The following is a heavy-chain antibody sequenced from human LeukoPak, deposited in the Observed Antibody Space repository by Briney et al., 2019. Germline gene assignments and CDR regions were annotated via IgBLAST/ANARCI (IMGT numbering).Heavy chain of an antibody. CDR1: GGSISYYY. J-gene: IGHJ5*02. D-gene: IGHD2-2*01. CDR2: IYTSGRT. V-gene: IGHV4-4*07. CDR3: ARAARYCSSTSCLSNWFDP. Sequence: SETLSLTCTVSGGSISYYYWNWIRQPAGKGLEWIGRIYTSGRTYYNPSLKSRVSMSVDTSKNQFSLKLSSVTAADTALYYCARAARYCSSTSCLSNWFDPWGQGTLVTVSS.